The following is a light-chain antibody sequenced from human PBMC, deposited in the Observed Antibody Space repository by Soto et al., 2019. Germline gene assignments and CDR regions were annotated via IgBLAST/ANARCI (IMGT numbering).Light chain of an antibody. CDR1: QSVSSTY. CDR3: RHYINSQWT. V-gene: IGKV3-20*01. Sequence: EIVLTQSPGTLSLSPGERATLCCRPSQSVSSTYLDWYQQKPGQAPRLLIYAASSRATVIPDRFSGGASATDFTLTISRLEPEDFAVYYCRHYINSQWTFGQGTKVEIK. J-gene: IGKJ1*01. CDR2: AAS.